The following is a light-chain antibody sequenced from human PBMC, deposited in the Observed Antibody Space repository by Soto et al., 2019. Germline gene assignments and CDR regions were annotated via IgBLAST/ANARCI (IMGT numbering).Light chain of an antibody. CDR1: QGISSY. CDR2: AAS. CDR3: QQYYSYPIT. J-gene: IGKJ5*01. V-gene: IGKV1-8*01. Sequence: AIRITHSPSSLSSSTGDRVTITFRASQGISSYLAWYQQKPGKAPKLLIYAASTLQSGVPSRFSGSGSGTDFTLTISCLQSEDFATYYCQQYYSYPITFGQGTRLEI.